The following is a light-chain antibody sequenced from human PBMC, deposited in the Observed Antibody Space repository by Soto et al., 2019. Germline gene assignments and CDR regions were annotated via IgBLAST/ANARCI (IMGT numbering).Light chain of an antibody. J-gene: IGLJ2*01. Sequence: QSALTQPASVSGSPGQSITISCTGTSSDVGGYNYVSWYKQYAGKAPKLMIYAVSNRPSGVSNRFSASKSGSTAFLTISGLQAEDEADYYCSSYTSSSLVVFGGGTQLTVL. CDR2: AVS. CDR1: SSDVGGYNY. CDR3: SSYTSSSLVV. V-gene: IGLV2-14*01.